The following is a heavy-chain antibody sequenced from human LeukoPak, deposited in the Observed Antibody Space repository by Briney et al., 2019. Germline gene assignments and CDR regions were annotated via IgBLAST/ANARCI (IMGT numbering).Heavy chain of an antibody. V-gene: IGHV3-74*01. Sequence: GVSLRLSCAASGFTFSDYWMHWVRQAPGKGLVWVSRINSDESSTTYADSVKGRFTISRDNAKNTLYLQVNSLRPEDTAVYYCARCFWGSSYYGMDVWGKGTTVTVSS. J-gene: IGHJ6*04. CDR3: ARCFWGSSYYGMDV. CDR1: GFTFSDYW. CDR2: INSDESST. D-gene: IGHD7-27*01.